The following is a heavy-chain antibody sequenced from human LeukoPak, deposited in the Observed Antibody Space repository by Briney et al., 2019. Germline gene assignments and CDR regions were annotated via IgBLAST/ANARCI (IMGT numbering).Heavy chain of an antibody. CDR1: GGSISSGGYY. J-gene: IGHJ5*02. CDR3: ARGGRQPLPLNWFDP. V-gene: IGHV4-31*03. D-gene: IGHD2-21*02. CDR2: IYYSGST. Sequence: SETLSLTCTVSGGSISSGGYYWSWIRQHPGKGLEWIGYIYYSGSTYYNPSLKSRVTISVDTSKNQFSLKLSSVTAADTAVYYCARGGRQPLPLNWFDPWGQGTLVTVSS.